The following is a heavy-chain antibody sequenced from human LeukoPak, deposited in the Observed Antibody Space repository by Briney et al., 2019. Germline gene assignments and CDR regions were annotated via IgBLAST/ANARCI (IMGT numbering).Heavy chain of an antibody. CDR3: AIQGPSSSGDY. Sequence: SVKVSCKASGGTFSSYTISWVRQAPGQGLEWMGRIIPILGIANYAQKFQGRVTITADKSTSTAYMELSSLRSEDTAVYYCAIQGPSSSGDYWGQGTLVTVSS. D-gene: IGHD6-13*01. V-gene: IGHV1-69*02. J-gene: IGHJ4*02. CDR2: IIPILGIA. CDR1: GGTFSSYT.